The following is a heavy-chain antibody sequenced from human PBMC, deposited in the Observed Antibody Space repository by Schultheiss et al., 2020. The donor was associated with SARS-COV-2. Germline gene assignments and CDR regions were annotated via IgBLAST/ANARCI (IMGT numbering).Heavy chain of an antibody. V-gene: IGHV3-30*04. D-gene: IGHD6-6*01. CDR1: GFTFSSYA. CDR2: IWYDGSNK. J-gene: IGHJ4*02. Sequence: GGSLRLSCSASGFTFSSYAMHWVRQAPGKGLEWVAVIWYDGSNKYYADSVKGRFTISRDNAKNSLYLQMNSLRAEDTALYYCARRDDSSSYDYWGQGTLVTVSS. CDR3: ARRDDSSSYDY.